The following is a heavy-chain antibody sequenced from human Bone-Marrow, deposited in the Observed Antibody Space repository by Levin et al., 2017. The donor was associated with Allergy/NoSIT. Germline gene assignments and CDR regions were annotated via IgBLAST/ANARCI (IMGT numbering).Heavy chain of an antibody. Sequence: SGPTLVKPTQTLTLTCTFSGFSLTTPGMCVAWIRQPPGKALEWLALIDWEDDKYYSESLQTRLSISKDTSKNQVVLSMANMGPVDTATYYCARMGTAAAGLYGLDVWGQGTTVTVSS. V-gene: IGHV2-70*01. CDR2: IDWEDDK. D-gene: IGHD6-13*01. J-gene: IGHJ6*02. CDR3: ARMGTAAAGLYGLDV. CDR1: GFSLTTPGMC.